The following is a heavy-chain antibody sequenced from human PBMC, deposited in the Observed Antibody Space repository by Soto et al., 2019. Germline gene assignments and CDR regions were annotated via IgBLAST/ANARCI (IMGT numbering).Heavy chain of an antibody. V-gene: IGHV3-48*01. CDR1: GFTFTSYS. CDR3: ARDDSFAFDI. J-gene: IGHJ3*02. Sequence: PGGSLRLSCAASGFTFTSYSMNWVRQAPGKGLEWVSYIRGTTHYADSVKGRFTISRDNARSSLYLQMNSLRADDTAGYYCARDDSFAFDIWGQGTMVNVSS. CDR2: IRGTT. D-gene: IGHD2-21*01.